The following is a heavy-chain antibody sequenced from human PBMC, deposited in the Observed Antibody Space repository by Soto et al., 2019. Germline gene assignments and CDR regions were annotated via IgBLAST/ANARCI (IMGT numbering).Heavy chain of an antibody. V-gene: IGHV3-53*02. J-gene: IGHJ6*02. Sequence: EVQLVETGGGLIQPGGSLRLSCLASGFSVTTNYIIWVRQPPGKGLEWVSTTFTGGSTHYADSVKGRFSISRDNSKNTVYLQMNNLRLEDTAVYYCAKKPPSSIQGWAFGMDVWGQGTTVSVSS. CDR1: GFSVTTNY. D-gene: IGHD1-26*01. CDR3: AKKPPSSIQGWAFGMDV. CDR2: TFTGGST.